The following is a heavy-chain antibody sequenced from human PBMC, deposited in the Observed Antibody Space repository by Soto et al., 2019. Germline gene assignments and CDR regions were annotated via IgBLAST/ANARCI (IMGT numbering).Heavy chain of an antibody. CDR3: AREVWGPVD. V-gene: IGHV3-21*01. CDR1: GFTFRRNN. Sequence: GGSLRLSCAASGFTFRRNNMNWVRQAPGKGLEWVASISSSGDCLYYADSVKGRFIISRDNFQKSLYLQMNSLRVDDTAVYYCAREVWGPVDWGQGTMVTVSS. D-gene: IGHD7-27*01. CDR2: ISSSGDCL. J-gene: IGHJ4*02.